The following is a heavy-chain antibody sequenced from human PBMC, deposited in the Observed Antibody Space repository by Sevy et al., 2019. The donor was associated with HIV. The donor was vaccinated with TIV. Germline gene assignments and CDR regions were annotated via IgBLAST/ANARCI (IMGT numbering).Heavy chain of an antibody. Sequence: ASVKVSCKVSGYTLTQFSMHWVRQAPGQGLEWMTAFDPEDGDPEDGKTIYAQKFLGRVTMTEDTSTDTAYMELSSLRSDDTAVYYCATTKDCYDSSGYPFDNWGQGTLVTVSS. J-gene: IGHJ4*02. CDR1: GYTLTQFS. CDR3: ATTKDCYDSSGYPFDN. CDR2: FDPEDGDPEDGKT. D-gene: IGHD3-22*01. V-gene: IGHV1-24*01.